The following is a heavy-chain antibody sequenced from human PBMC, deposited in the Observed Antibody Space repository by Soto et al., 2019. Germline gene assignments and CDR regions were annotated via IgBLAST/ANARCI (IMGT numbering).Heavy chain of an antibody. Sequence: QVHLVQSGAEVKKPGASVRVSCKASGYTFTSYGITWVRQAPGQGLEWMGWISAHNGNTDYAQKLQGRVIVTRDTSTSTAYMELRRLRSDDTAVYYCARGRYGDYWGQGALVTFSS. V-gene: IGHV1-18*01. J-gene: IGHJ4*02. CDR2: ISAHNGNT. CDR1: GYTFTSYG. CDR3: ARGRYGDY. D-gene: IGHD1-1*01.